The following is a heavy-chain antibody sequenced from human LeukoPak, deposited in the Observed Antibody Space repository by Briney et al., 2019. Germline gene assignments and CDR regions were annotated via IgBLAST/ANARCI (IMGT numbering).Heavy chain of an antibody. V-gene: IGHV3-48*03. CDR3: ARCTASCYANAFDV. CDR1: GFTFSSYE. J-gene: IGHJ3*01. Sequence: PGGSLRLSCAASGFTFSSYEMNWVRQAPGKGLEWVSYISSSGSTIYYADSVKGRFTISRDNSKKTLYLQMNSLRPEDTAVYYCARCTASCYANAFDVWGQGTLLTVSS. CDR2: ISSSGSTI. D-gene: IGHD2-2*01.